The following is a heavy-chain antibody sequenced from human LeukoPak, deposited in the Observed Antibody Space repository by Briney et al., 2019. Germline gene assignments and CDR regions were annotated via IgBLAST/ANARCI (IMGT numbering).Heavy chain of an antibody. D-gene: IGHD2-2*02. Sequence: PGGSLRLSCAASGFTFSSYAMSWVRPAPGKGREWVSAISGSGGSTYYADSVKGRFTISRDTSKNTLYLQVNSLRAEDTAVYYCAKRGHCSSTSCYSAFDIWGKGTRVTVSS. V-gene: IGHV3-23*01. CDR1: GFTFSSYA. J-gene: IGHJ3*02. CDR3: AKRGHCSSTSCYSAFDI. CDR2: ISGSGGST.